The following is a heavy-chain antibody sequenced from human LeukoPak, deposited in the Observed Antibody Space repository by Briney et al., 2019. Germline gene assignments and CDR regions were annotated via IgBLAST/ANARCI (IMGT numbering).Heavy chain of an antibody. Sequence: SETLSLTCAVYGGSFSGYYWSWIRQPPGQGLEWIGEINHSVSTNYNPSLKSRVTMSVDSSKNQFSLKLSSVSAADTAVYYCARVQVVREYWGQGTLVTVSS. CDR2: INHSVST. D-gene: IGHD2-15*01. CDR3: ARVQVVREY. J-gene: IGHJ4*02. V-gene: IGHV4-34*01. CDR1: GGSFSGYY.